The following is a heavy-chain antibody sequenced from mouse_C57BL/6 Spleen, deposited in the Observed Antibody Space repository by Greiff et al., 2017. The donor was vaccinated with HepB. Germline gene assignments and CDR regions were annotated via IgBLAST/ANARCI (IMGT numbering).Heavy chain of an antibody. CDR1: GYTFTSYW. V-gene: IGHV1-69*01. CDR2: IDPSDSYT. Sequence: QVQLQQPGAELVMPGASVKLSCKASGYTFTSYWMHWVKQRPGQGLEWIGEIDPSDSYTNYNQKFKGKSTLTVDKSSSTAYMQLSSLTSEDSAVYYCAREGYGRGYYFDYWGQGTTLTVSS. CDR3: AREGYGRGYYFDY. J-gene: IGHJ2*01. D-gene: IGHD1-1*01.